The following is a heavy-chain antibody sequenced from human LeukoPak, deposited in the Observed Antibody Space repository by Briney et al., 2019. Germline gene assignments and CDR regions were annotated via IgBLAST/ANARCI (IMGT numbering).Heavy chain of an antibody. J-gene: IGHJ4*02. D-gene: IGHD6-6*01. CDR3: ARISVLAARPIDY. CDR2: IYYSGST. V-gene: IGHV4-39*01. Sequence: SETLSLTCTVSGGSISSSSYYWGWIRQPPGKGLEWIGSIYYSGSTYYNPSLKSRVTISVDTSKNQFSLKLSSVTAADTAVYYCARISVLAARPIDYWGQGTLVTVSS. CDR1: GGSISSSSYY.